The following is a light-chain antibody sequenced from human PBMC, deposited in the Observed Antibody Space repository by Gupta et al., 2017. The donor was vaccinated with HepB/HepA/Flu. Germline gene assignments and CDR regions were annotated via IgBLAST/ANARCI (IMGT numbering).Light chain of an antibody. CDR3: QQRRFSIT. CDR2: YAS. V-gene: IGKV3-11*01. Sequence: LVLTQSPATLSLSPGERATLSCRASQSVDNYLAWYQQKPGQAPRVLIDYASNRATGVPARFSGSGSGTDFTLTSSSREPEDFAIYYWQQRRFSITFGGGTKVEI. CDR1: QSVDNY. J-gene: IGKJ4*01.